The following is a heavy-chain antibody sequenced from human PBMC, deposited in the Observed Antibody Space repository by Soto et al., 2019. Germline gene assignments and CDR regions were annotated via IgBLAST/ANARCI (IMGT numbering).Heavy chain of an antibody. D-gene: IGHD3-22*01. CDR1: GGTFSSYA. V-gene: IGHV1-69*05. CDR2: IIPIFGNT. CDR3: AAAYYYDSSGYYYYGMDV. Sequence: SVKVSCKASGGTFSSYAISWVRQAPGQGLEWMGGIIPIFGNTNYAQKFQERVTITRDMSTSTAYMELSSLRSEDTAVYYCAAAYYYDSSGYYYYGMDVWGQGTTVTVSS. J-gene: IGHJ6*02.